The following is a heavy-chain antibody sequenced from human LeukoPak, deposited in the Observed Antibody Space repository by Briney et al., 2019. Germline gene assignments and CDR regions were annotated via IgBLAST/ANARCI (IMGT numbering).Heavy chain of an antibody. CDR3: ARDRDGYKQGAFDI. J-gene: IGHJ3*02. CDR2: IQRDGSTT. Sequence: GGSLRLSCAASGFTLSNYGMSWVRQTPGKGLEWVANIQRDGSTTYYVDSVEGRFIISRDNAKNSLYLQMNSLRAENTAVYYCARDRDGYKQGAFDIWGQGTMVTVSS. D-gene: IGHD5-24*01. V-gene: IGHV3-7*01. CDR1: GFTLSNYG.